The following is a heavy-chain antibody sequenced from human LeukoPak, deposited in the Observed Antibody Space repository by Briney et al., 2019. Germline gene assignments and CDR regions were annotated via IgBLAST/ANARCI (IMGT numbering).Heavy chain of an antibody. CDR1: GFTFSTYA. D-gene: IGHD6-6*01. CDR2: ISGSGGST. CDR3: AKDTAARPYYFDY. J-gene: IGHJ4*02. V-gene: IGHV3-23*01. Sequence: GGSLRLSCAASGFTFSTYAMSWVRQAPGKGLEWVSAISGSGGSTYYADSVKGRFTISRDNSKNTLYLQMNSLRAEDTAVYYCAKDTAARPYYFDYWGQGTLVTVSS.